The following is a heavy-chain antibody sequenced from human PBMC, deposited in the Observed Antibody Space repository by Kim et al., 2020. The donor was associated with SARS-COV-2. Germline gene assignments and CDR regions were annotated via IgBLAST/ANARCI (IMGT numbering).Heavy chain of an antibody. CDR3: VKCSGWYLSDYWYFDL. CDR2: ISSSGSTI. J-gene: IGHJ2*01. D-gene: IGHD6-19*01. V-gene: IGHV3-48*03. Sequence: GGSLRLSCAASGFTFSSYEMNWVRQAPGKGLEWVSYISSSGSTIYYADSVKGRFTISRDNAKNSLYLQMNSLRAEDTAVYYCVKCSGWYLSDYWYFDLWGRGTLVTVSS. CDR1: GFTFSSYE.